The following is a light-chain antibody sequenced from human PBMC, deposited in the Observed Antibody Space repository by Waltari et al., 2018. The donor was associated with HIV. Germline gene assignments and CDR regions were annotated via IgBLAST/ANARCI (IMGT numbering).Light chain of an antibody. V-gene: IGLV2-23*02. CDR3: CSYAGSSTYVV. J-gene: IGLJ2*01. CDR2: DVS. CDR1: SSDVGGYNY. Sequence: QSALTQPASVSGSPGQSITISCTGTSSDVGGYNYVSWYQQHPGKAPKLMIYDVSKRPSGVSNRVSGSKSGNTDSLTISGLQAEDEADYYCCSYAGSSTYVVFGGGTKLTVL.